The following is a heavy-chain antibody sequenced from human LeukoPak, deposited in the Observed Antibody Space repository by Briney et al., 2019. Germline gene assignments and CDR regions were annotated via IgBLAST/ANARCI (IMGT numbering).Heavy chain of an antibody. Sequence: GGSLRLSCAASGFTFSSYSTNWVRQAPGKGLEWVSSISSSSSYIYYADSVKGRFTISRDNAKNSLYLQMNSLRAEDTAVYYCARVFLTGTLSSLDYWGQGTLVTVSS. V-gene: IGHV3-21*01. J-gene: IGHJ4*02. CDR1: GFTFSSYS. D-gene: IGHD1-7*01. CDR3: ARVFLTGTLSSLDY. CDR2: ISSSSSYI.